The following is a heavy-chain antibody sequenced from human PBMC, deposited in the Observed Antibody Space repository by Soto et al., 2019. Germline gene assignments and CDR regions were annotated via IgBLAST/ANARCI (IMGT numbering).Heavy chain of an antibody. V-gene: IGHV3-23*01. CDR1: AFTFRTYA. CDR2: ICVGVGAS. CDR3: SKEPHGDHLGACDS. J-gene: IGHJ3*02. Sequence: EVQMLESGGGLVQPGGSLRISCAASAFTFRTYAITWVSQALGKGLEWVSSICVGVGASYHTDSVQGRVTISRDSSKNTIYLQMKCLRPEDTAIYYCSKEPHGDHLGACDSWGQGTMVTVSS.